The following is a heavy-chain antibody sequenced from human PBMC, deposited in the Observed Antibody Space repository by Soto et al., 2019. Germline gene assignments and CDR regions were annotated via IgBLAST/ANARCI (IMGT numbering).Heavy chain of an antibody. D-gene: IGHD3-16*01. CDR3: ARHQPIGGMDAFDI. V-gene: IGHV4-59*08. J-gene: IGHJ3*02. Sequence: PSETLSLTCTVSGGSISSYYWSWIRQPPGKGLEWIGYIYYSGSTNYNPSLKSRVTISVDTSKNQFSLKLSSVTAADTAVYYCARHQPIGGMDAFDIWGQGKMVTVSS. CDR1: GGSISSYY. CDR2: IYYSGST.